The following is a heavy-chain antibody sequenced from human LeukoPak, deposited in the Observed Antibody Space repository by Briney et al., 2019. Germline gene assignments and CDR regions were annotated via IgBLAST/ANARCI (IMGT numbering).Heavy chain of an antibody. CDR3: ARDGVSVVPAEYLTFDY. D-gene: IGHD2-2*01. V-gene: IGHV3-21*06. CDR2: ISSSSSYI. Sequence: GGSLRLSCAASGFTFRTYSMNWVRQAPGKGLEWVSSISSSSSYIYYADSVKGRFTVSRDNAKNSLYLQMNSLRAEDTAVYYCARDGVSVVPAEYLTFDYWGQGTLVTVSS. CDR1: GFTFRTYS. J-gene: IGHJ4*02.